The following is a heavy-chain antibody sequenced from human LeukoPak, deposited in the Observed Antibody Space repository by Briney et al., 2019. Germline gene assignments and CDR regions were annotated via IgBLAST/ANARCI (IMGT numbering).Heavy chain of an antibody. CDR3: AVLLRTLQLLDF. D-gene: IGHD3-10*01. V-gene: IGHV1-46*01. CDR2: INPGGGGT. Sequence: ASVKVSCKASGYTFTNHYMHWVRQAPGQGLEWMGKINPGGGGTTYAQKVQGRVTMTRDKSTSTVYMELSSLRSEDAAMYYCAVLLRTLQLLDFWGQGTLVTVAS. CDR1: GYTFTNHY. J-gene: IGHJ4*02.